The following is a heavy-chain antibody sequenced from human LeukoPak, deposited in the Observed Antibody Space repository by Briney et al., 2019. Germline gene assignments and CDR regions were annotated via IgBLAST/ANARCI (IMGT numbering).Heavy chain of an antibody. V-gene: IGHV4-59*01. CDR1: GGSISSYY. CDR2: IYYSGST. Sequence: SETLSLTCSVSGGSISSYYWSWIRQPPGEGLEWIGYIYYSGSTNYNPSLKSRVTISVDTSKNQFSLKLSSVTAADTAVYYCARLSSYGFHSAFDIWGQGTMVTVSS. J-gene: IGHJ3*02. CDR3: ARLSSYGFHSAFDI. D-gene: IGHD5-18*01.